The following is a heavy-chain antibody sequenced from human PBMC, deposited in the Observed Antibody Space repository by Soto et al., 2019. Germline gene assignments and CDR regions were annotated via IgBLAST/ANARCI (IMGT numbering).Heavy chain of an antibody. D-gene: IGHD3-3*01. J-gene: IGHJ6*02. CDR3: AKNNYDFWSGADYYYYGMDV. V-gene: IGHV3-30-3*02. CDR1: GFTFSSYA. CDR2: ISYDGSNK. Sequence: QVPLVESGGGVVQPGRSLRLSCAASGFTFSSYAMHWVRQAPGKGLEWVAVISYDGSNKYYADSVKGRFTISRDNSKNTLYLQMNSLRAEDTAVYYCAKNNYDFWSGADYYYYGMDVWGQGTTVTVSS.